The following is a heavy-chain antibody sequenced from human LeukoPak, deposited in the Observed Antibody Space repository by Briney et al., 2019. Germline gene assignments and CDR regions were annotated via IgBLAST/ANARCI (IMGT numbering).Heavy chain of an antibody. CDR3: TKDLRADDSPLGFDP. J-gene: IGHJ5*02. CDR1: GAFVLSGGHY. Sequence: PSETLSLTCTVSGAFVLSGGHYWSRIRKHPGQGLEWIGYIHSSGTTKYKPSLKSRAFISLDASKNQFSLRLTSVTAADTAVYYCTKDLRADDSPLGFDPWGQGTLVTVSS. CDR2: IHSSGTT. D-gene: IGHD3-16*01. V-gene: IGHV4-31*03.